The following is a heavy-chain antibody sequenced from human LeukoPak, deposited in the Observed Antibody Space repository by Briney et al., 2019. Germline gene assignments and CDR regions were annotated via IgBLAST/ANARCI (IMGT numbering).Heavy chain of an antibody. V-gene: IGHV3-23*01. CDR1: RFSFSTYA. Sequence: GGSLRLSCVASRFSFSTYAMSWVRQAPGKGLEWVSTIYYSGGDTYSADSVKGRFTISRDNSRNTLYLQMNSLRAEDTAVYYCAKDQGQAIVPRRFDYWGQGTLVTVSS. J-gene: IGHJ4*02. D-gene: IGHD6-6*01. CDR2: IYYSGGDT. CDR3: AKDQGQAIVPRRFDY.